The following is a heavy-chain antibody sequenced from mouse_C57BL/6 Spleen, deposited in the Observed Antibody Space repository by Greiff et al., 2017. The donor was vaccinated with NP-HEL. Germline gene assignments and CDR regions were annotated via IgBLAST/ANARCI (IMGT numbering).Heavy chain of an antibody. D-gene: IGHD1-2*01. Sequence: VKLQESGPELVKPGASVKISCKASGYAFSSSWMNWVKQRPGKGLEWIGRIYPGDGDTNYNGKFKGKATLTADKSSSTAYMQLSSLTSEDSAVYFCAGYWSFDYWGQGTTLTVSS. CDR1: GYAFSSSW. CDR2: IYPGDGDT. CDR3: AGYWSFDY. V-gene: IGHV1-82*01. J-gene: IGHJ2*01.